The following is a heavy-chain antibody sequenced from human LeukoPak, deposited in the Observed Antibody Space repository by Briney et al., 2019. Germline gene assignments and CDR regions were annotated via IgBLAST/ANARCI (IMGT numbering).Heavy chain of an antibody. D-gene: IGHD5-24*01. CDR3: ARVSRDGYNYYYLDY. J-gene: IGHJ4*02. CDR2: IYYSGST. Sequence: SETLSLTCTVSGGSISSGDYYWSWIRQPPGKGLEWIGYIYYSGSTYYNPSLKSRATISVDTSKNQFSLKLSSVTAADTAVYYCARVSRDGYNYYYLDYWGQGTLVTVSS. CDR1: GGSISSGDYY. V-gene: IGHV4-30-4*01.